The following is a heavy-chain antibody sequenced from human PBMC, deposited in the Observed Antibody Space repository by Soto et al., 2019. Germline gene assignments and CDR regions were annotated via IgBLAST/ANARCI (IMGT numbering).Heavy chain of an antibody. D-gene: IGHD3-16*01. CDR2: ISWNSGSI. Sequence: EVQLVESGGGLVQPGRSLRLSCAASGFTFDDYAMHWVRQAPGKGLEWVSGISWNSGSIGYADSVKGRFTISRDNAKNSLYLQMNSLRAEDTALYYCAKDGGIREGFFDYWGQGTLVTVSS. CDR1: GFTFDDYA. V-gene: IGHV3-9*01. CDR3: AKDGGIREGFFDY. J-gene: IGHJ4*02.